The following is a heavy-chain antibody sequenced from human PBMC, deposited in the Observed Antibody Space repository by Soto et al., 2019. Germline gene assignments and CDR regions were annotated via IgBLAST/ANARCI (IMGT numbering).Heavy chain of an antibody. CDR2: IYYSGTT. J-gene: IGHJ4*02. CDR3: ARLIHCKTTSCYFDY. CDR1: GGSISSSSYY. D-gene: IGHD2-2*01. V-gene: IGHV4-39*01. Sequence: PSETLSLTCTVSGGSISSSSYYWALVRQPPGKGLEWIGSIYYSGTTYYNPSLKSRVTISEDTSKNQFSLKLSSVTAADTAVFYCARLIHCKTTSCYFDYWGPGTLVTVS.